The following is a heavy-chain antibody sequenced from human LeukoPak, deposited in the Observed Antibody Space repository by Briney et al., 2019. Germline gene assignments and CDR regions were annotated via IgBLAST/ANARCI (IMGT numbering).Heavy chain of an antibody. V-gene: IGHV3-21*01. CDR1: GFSFSSYN. Sequence: PGGSLRLSCAASGFSFSSYNMNWVRQAPGKGLEWVSSISSSSSYIYYADSVKGRFTISRDNAKNSLYLQMNSLRAEDTAVYYCARVATAKYYYDSSGLYPGYWGHGTLVTVSS. D-gene: IGHD3-22*01. CDR2: ISSSSSYI. CDR3: ARVATAKYYYDSSGLYPGY. J-gene: IGHJ4*01.